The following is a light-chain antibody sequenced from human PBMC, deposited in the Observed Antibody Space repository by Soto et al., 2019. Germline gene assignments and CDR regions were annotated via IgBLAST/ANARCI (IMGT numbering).Light chain of an antibody. Sequence: EIVMTQSPASLSVSPGDGATLSCRASQSVASNVAWYQQKPGQGPRLLIHGASTRAVGVPARFSGSGSGTDCTLTSSSLQSEDFAVYYYQQYHNWPPQYTFGQGTKLQIK. CDR1: QSVASN. CDR2: GAS. J-gene: IGKJ2*01. CDR3: QQYHNWPPQYT. V-gene: IGKV3-15*01.